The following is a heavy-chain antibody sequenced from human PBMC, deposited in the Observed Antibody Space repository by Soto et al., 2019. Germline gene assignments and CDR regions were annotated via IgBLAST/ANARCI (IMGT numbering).Heavy chain of an antibody. D-gene: IGHD4-17*01. CDR3: ARGGRTTVTND. CDR1: GYTFTSYG. V-gene: IGHV1-18*01. J-gene: IGHJ4*02. CDR2: INTYNGNT. Sequence: ASVKVSCKASGYTFTSYGITWVRQAPGQGLEWMGWINTYNGNTNYTQKLQGRVTMSADTPTSTAYMELRSLTSDDTAVYYCARGGRTTVTNDWGQGTLVTVSS.